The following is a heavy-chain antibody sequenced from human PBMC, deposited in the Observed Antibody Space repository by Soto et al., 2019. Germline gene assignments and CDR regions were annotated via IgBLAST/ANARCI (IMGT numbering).Heavy chain of an antibody. CDR1: GFTFSSYS. V-gene: IGHV3-48*01. Sequence: GESLKISCATSGFTFSSYSMSWVRQAPGKGLEWISCIRRGTNEIHYADSVKGRFTISRDNAENSLFLQMNSLRAEDTAVYYCARDVEGYQLLYHYFDFWGQGSLVTVSS. CDR3: ARDVEGYQLLYHYFDF. CDR2: IRRGTNEI. D-gene: IGHD2-2*02. J-gene: IGHJ4*02.